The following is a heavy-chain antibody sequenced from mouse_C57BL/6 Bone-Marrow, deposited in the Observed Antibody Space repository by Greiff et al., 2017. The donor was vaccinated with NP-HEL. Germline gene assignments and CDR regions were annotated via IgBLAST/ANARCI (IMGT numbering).Heavy chain of an antibody. CDR2: IDPNSGGT. CDR1: GYTFTSYW. J-gene: IGHJ3*01. V-gene: IGHV1-72*01. Sequence: QVQLKQPGAELVKPGASVKLSCKASGYTFTSYWMHWVKQRPGRGLEWIGRIDPNSGGTKYNEKFKSKATLTVDKPSSTAYMQLSSLTSEDSAVYFCGKGGGGSSYAWFAYWGQGTLVTVSA. D-gene: IGHD1-1*01. CDR3: GKGGGGSSYAWFAY.